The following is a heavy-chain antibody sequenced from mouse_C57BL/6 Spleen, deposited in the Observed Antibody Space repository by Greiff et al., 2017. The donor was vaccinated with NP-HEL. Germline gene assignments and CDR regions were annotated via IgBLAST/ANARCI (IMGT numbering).Heavy chain of an antibody. V-gene: IGHV1-62-2*01. Sequence: QVQLKESGAELVKPGASVKLSCKASGYTFTEYTIHWVKQRSGQGLEWIGWFYPGSGSIKYNEKFKDKATLTADKSSSTVYMELSRLTSEDSAVYFCARHEDRGLLRGYFDYWGQGTTLTVSS. CDR1: GYTFTEYT. CDR2: FYPGSGSI. CDR3: ARHEDRGLLRGYFDY. J-gene: IGHJ2*01. D-gene: IGHD2-3*01.